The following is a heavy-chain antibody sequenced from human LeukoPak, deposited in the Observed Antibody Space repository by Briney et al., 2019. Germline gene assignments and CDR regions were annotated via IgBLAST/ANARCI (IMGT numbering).Heavy chain of an antibody. J-gene: IGHJ3*01. CDR3: ARGSRGTVVVAASAFDV. Sequence: SETLSLTCSVSGGSISSGDYYWTWIRQPPGKGPEWIGYIYNSGNTYYNPSLKSRVSMSADTSENQFSLKLTYVSAADTAVYYCARGSRGTVVVAASAFDVWGQGTMVTVSS. CDR1: GGSISSGDYY. CDR2: IYNSGNT. D-gene: IGHD2-15*01. V-gene: IGHV4-30-4*01.